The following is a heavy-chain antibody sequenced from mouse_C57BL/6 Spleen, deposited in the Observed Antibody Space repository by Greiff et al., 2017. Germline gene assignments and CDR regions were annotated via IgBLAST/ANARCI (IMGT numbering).Heavy chain of an antibody. CDR3: ARWGNYYFDY. CDR1: GSAFSSSW. V-gene: IGHV1-82*01. CDR2: IYPGDGDT. D-gene: IGHD2-1*01. J-gene: IGHJ2*01. Sequence: QVQLKQSGPELVKPGASVKISCTASGSAFSSSWMNWVKQRPGRGLEWIGRIYPGDGDTTYNGKFKGKATLTADKSSSTAYMQLSSLTSEDSAVYFCARWGNYYFDYWGQGTTLTVSS.